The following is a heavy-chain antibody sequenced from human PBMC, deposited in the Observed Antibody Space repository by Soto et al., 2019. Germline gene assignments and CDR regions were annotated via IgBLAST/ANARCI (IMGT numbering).Heavy chain of an antibody. CDR1: GFTFADYA. J-gene: IGHJ4*02. CDR2: IRSKAYGGAT. V-gene: IGHV3-49*03. Sequence: GGSLRLSCTASGFTFADYAMTWFRQAPGKGLEWVGFIRSKAYGGATEYAASVKGRFTISRDDSKSIAYLQMNSLKTEDTALYYCSRGRIVGATIVWGQGTLVTVSS. CDR3: SRGRIVGATIV. D-gene: IGHD1-26*01.